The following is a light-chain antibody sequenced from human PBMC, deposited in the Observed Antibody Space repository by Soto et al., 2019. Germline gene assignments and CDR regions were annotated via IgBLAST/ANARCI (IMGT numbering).Light chain of an antibody. CDR2: GAS. CDR3: QQYDNWPRT. CDR1: QRISSS. J-gene: IGKJ2*01. V-gene: IGKV3-15*01. Sequence: EIVMTQSPATLSVSPGERATLSCRASQRISSSLAWYQQKPGQAPRLLIYGASTRDTGIPARFSGSGSGTEFTITIRSLQSEDFAVYYCQQYDNWPRTLGQGTKVDTK.